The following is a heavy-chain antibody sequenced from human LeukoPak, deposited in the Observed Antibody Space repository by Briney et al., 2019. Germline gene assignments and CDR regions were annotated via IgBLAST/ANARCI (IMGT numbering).Heavy chain of an antibody. CDR2: ISYDGSNK. V-gene: IGHV3-30-3*01. CDR1: GFTFSSYA. CDR3: ATDTPFDY. D-gene: IGHD5-18*01. J-gene: IGHJ4*02. Sequence: GGSLRLSCAASGFTFSSYAMHWVRQAPGKGLEWVAVISYDGSNKYYADSEKGRFTISRDNSKNTLYLQMNSLRAEDTAVYYCATDTPFDYWGQGTLVTVSS.